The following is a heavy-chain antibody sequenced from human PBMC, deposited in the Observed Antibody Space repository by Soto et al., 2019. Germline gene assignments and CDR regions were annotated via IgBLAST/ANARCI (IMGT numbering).Heavy chain of an antibody. CDR3: ARIYYYDSSGHGYYYGMDV. CDR2: IIPIFGTA. D-gene: IGHD3-22*01. Sequence: GASVKVSCKASGGTFSSYAISWVRQAPGQGLEWMGGIIPIFGTANYAQKFQGRVTITADESTSTAYMELSSLRSEDTAVYYCARIYYYDSSGHGYYYGMDVWGQGTTVTSP. CDR1: GGTFSSYA. V-gene: IGHV1-69*13. J-gene: IGHJ6*02.